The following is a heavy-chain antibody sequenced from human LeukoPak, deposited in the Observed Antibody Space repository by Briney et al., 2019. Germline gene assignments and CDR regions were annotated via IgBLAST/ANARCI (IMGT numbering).Heavy chain of an antibody. CDR2: INPNSGGT. CDR3: AREDVIFGASFDY. D-gene: IGHD3-3*01. J-gene: IGHJ4*02. Sequence: GASVQVSCKASGYNFTNYALNWVRQAPGQGLEWMGWINPNSGGTNYAQKFQGRVTMTRDTSISTAYMELSRLRSDDTAVYYCAREDVIFGASFDYWGQGTLVTVSS. CDR1: GYNFTNYA. V-gene: IGHV1-2*02.